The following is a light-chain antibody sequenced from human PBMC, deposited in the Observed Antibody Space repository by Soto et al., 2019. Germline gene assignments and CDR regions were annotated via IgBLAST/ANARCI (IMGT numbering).Light chain of an antibody. CDR2: DAS. V-gene: IGKV1-33*01. J-gene: IGKJ5*01. Sequence: PISESPSSMAASVGEGFIISFEATQDIRKYLNWYQQKPGKAPKLLIYDASSLETGVPSRFSGSGYGTDFNLSMRCRHSGGTALQICEGSDKAAGRVGGGTRLEIK. CDR3: EGSDKAAGR. CDR1: QDIRKY.